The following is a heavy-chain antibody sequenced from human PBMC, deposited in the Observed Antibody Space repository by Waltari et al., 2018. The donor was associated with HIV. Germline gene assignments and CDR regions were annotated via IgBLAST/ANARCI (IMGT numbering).Heavy chain of an antibody. CDR2: TYYRAWWRT. CDR3: VRDSFGFDY. J-gene: IGHJ4*02. CDR1: GDSVSRKIAA. D-gene: IGHD5-18*01. Sequence: QVSLQPSGPGHLEASQTLSLTCDVSGDSVSRKIAAWNWVRQSPSKGFGWLGKTYYRAWWRTNYRASVRGRVFINADPSRNRFSLELKSVTPEHSGKYFCVRDSFGFDYWGRGHLVNVSS. V-gene: IGHV6-1*01.